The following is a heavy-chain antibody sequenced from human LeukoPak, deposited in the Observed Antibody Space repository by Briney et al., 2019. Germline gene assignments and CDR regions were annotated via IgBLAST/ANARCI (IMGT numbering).Heavy chain of an antibody. CDR2: ISSSGSTK. CDR1: GFTFSNYE. V-gene: IGHV3-48*03. J-gene: IGHJ3*02. D-gene: IGHD3-22*01. CDR3: ARHQTYYYDSSGYYYASDAFDI. Sequence: PGGSLRLSCAASGFTFSNYEMNWVRQAPGKGLEWVSYISSSGSTKHYADSVKGRFTISRDNAKTSLYLQMNSLRAEDTAVYYCARHQTYYYDSSGYYYASDAFDIWGQGTMVTVSS.